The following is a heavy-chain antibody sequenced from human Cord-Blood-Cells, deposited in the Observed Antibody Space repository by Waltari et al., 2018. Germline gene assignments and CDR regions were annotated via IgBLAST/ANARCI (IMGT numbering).Heavy chain of an antibody. CDR1: GFTFSSYA. CDR3: VAYYYGMDV. V-gene: IGHV3-30-3*01. CDR2: ISYDGSNK. J-gene: IGHJ6*02. Sequence: GFTFSSYAMHWVRQAQGKGLEWVAVISYDGSNKYYADSVKGRFTFSRDNSKNTLYLQMNSLRAEDTAVYYCVAYYYGMDVWGQGNTSPSP.